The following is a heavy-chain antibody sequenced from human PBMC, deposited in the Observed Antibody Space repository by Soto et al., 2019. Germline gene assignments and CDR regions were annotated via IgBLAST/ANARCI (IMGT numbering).Heavy chain of an antibody. CDR2: INAGNGNT. CDR1: GYTFTSYA. D-gene: IGHD2-15*01. J-gene: IGHJ5*02. CDR3: ARAYCSGGSCWAWSNWFDP. Sequence: GASVKVSCKASGYTFTSYAMHWVRQAPGQRLEWMGWINAGNGNTKYSQKFQGRVTITRDTSASTAYMELSSLRSEDTAVYYCARAYCSGGSCWAWSNWFDPWGQGTLVTVSS. V-gene: IGHV1-3*01.